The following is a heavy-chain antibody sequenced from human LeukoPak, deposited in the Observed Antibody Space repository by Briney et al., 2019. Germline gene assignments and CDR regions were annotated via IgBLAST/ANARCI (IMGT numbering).Heavy chain of an antibody. V-gene: IGHV1-18*01. CDR3: AREGIRFLEWLLPGNWFDP. CDR2: ISAYNGNT. D-gene: IGHD3-3*01. Sequence: ASVKVSCKASGYTFTSYGISWVRQAPGQGLEWMGWISAYNGNTNYAQKLQGRVTMTTDTSTSTAYMELRSLRSDDTAVYYCAREGIRFLEWLLPGNWFDPWGQGTLVTVSS. CDR1: GYTFTSYG. J-gene: IGHJ5*02.